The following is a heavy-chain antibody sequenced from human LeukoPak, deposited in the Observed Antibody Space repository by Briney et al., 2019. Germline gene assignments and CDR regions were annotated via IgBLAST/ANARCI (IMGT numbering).Heavy chain of an antibody. V-gene: IGHV3-20*04. D-gene: IGHD2-2*01. Sequence: GGSLRLSCAASGFTFDDYGMSWVRQAPGKGLEWVAGINWNGGSTGYADSVKGRFTISRDNAKNSLYLQMNSLGAEDTALYYCARRGGYCSSTSCYYYFDCWGQGTLVTVSS. CDR1: GFTFDDYG. J-gene: IGHJ4*02. CDR3: ARRGGYCSSTSCYYYFDC. CDR2: INWNGGST.